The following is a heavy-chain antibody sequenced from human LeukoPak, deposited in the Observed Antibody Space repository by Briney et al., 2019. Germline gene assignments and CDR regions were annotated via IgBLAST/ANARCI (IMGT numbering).Heavy chain of an antibody. J-gene: IGHJ4*02. CDR2: INPNSGGT. D-gene: IGHD2-21*02. V-gene: IGHV1-2*02. CDR1: GYTFTGYY. Sequence: ASVKVSCKASGYTFTGYYMHWVRQAPGQGLEWMGWINPNSGGTKYAQKFQGRVTMTRDTSISTAYMELSSLTSDDTAVYYCARDPAYCGGDCHFDYWGQGTLVTVSS. CDR3: ARDPAYCGGDCHFDY.